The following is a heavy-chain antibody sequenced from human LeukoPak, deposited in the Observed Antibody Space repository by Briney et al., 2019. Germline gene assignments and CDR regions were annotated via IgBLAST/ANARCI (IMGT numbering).Heavy chain of an antibody. CDR2: FDPEDGET. Sequence: ASMKVSCKVSGYTLTELSMHWVRQAPGKGLEWMGGFDPEDGETIYAQKFQGRVTMTEDTSTDTAYMELSSLRSEDTAVYYCATAPPGYSIGAYDFDYWGQGTLVTVSS. CDR3: ATAPPGYSIGAYDFDY. D-gene: IGHD4-11*01. J-gene: IGHJ4*02. CDR1: GYTLTELS. V-gene: IGHV1-24*01.